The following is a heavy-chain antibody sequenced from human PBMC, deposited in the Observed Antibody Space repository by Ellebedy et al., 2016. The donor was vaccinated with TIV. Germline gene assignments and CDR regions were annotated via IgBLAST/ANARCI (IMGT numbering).Heavy chain of an antibody. J-gene: IGHJ5*02. CDR1: GDSISSSVYY. CDR3: ARHSTVTTIGT. D-gene: IGHD4-17*01. V-gene: IGHV4-39*01. CDR2: FSQSGST. Sequence: MPSETLSLTCTVSGDSISSSVYYWGWIRQPPGKGLEWIGSFSQSGSTYYNPSLTSRVTISLDTSKNQFSLKLSSVTAADTAIFYCARHSTVTTIGTWGQGALVTVSS.